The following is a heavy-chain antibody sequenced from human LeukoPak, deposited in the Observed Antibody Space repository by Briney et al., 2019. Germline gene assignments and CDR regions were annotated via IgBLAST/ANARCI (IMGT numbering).Heavy chain of an antibody. Sequence: GGSLRLSCAASGFTFSSYAIHWVRQAPGKGLEWVAVISYDGSNKYYADSVKGRFTISRDNSKNTLYLQMNSLRAEDTAVYYCARGGPLLPFDYWGHRTLVTVSS. J-gene: IGHJ4*01. CDR2: ISYDGSNK. D-gene: IGHD3-10*01. V-gene: IGHV3-30*04. CDR1: GFTFSSYA. CDR3: ARGGPLLPFDY.